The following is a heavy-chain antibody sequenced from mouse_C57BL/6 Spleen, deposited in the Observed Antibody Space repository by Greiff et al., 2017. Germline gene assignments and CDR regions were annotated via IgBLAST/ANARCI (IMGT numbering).Heavy chain of an antibody. D-gene: IGHD2-4*01. CDR3: ARGRDYDWVYYAMDY. CDR2: IDPSDSYT. CDR1: GYTFPSYR. J-gene: IGHJ4*01. Sequence: VQLQQPGAELVMPGASVKLSCKASGYTFPSYRMHWVKQRPGQGLEWIGEIDPSDSYTNYNQKFKGKSTLTVDKSSSTAYMQLSSLTSEDSAVYYCARGRDYDWVYYAMDYWGQGTSVTVSS. V-gene: IGHV1-69*01.